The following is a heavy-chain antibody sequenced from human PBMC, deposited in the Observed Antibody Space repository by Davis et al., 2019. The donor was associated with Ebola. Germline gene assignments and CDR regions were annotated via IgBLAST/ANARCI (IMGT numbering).Heavy chain of an antibody. D-gene: IGHD3-10*01. CDR2: IYHSGST. Sequence: PGGSLRLSCTVSGYSISSGYYWGWIRQPPGKGLEWIGSIYHSGSTNYNPSLKSRVTISVDTSKNQFSLKLSSVTAADTAVYYCARGALRLGERDFDYWGQGTLVTVSS. CDR3: ARGALRLGERDFDY. CDR1: GYSISSGYY. V-gene: IGHV4-38-2*02. J-gene: IGHJ4*02.